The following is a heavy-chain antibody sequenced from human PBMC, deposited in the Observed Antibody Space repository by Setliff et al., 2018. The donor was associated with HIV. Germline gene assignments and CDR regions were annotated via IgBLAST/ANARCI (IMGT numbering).Heavy chain of an antibody. V-gene: IGHV4-59*11. D-gene: IGHD4-17*01. CDR2: IYSTGST. Sequence: SETLSLTCTVSGPSISIHYWSWIRQSPGKGFEWIGYIYSTGSTNYNPPLQSRVTISMVASRNQFSLKVTSVTAADTAVYYCAKGAGFYGDYTFDHWGQGRQVTVSS. J-gene: IGHJ4*02. CDR3: AKGAGFYGDYTFDH. CDR1: GPSISIHY.